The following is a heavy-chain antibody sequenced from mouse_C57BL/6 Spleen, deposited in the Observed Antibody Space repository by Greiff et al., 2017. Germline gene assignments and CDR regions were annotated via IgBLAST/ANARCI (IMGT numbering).Heavy chain of an antibody. V-gene: IGHV14-4*01. D-gene: IGHD2-2*01. CDR1: GFNIKDDY. J-gene: IGHJ2*01. CDR2: IDPENGDT. CDR3: TTHGYYFDY. Sequence: VQLKQSGAELVRPGASVKLSCTASGFNIKDDYMHWVKQRPEQGLEWIGWIDPENGDTEYASKFQGKATITADTSSNTAYLQLSSLTSEDTAVYYCTTHGYYFDYWGQGTTLTVSS.